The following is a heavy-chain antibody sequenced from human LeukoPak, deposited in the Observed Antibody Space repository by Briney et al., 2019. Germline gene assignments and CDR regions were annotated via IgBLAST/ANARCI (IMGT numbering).Heavy chain of an antibody. J-gene: IGHJ3*01. CDR1: GFTLSIYA. D-gene: IGHD4-23*01. V-gene: IGHV3-23*01. CDR3: AKGDYGGNPDAFDV. CDR2: ISGSGGST. Sequence: GGALRLSSAASGFTLSIYALSWVRQALGEGLECVCVISGSGGSTNYADSVKGRFTVSRDDSKNTLYLQMDSLRVADTAVYYCAKGDYGGNPDAFDVWGQETVVTVSS.